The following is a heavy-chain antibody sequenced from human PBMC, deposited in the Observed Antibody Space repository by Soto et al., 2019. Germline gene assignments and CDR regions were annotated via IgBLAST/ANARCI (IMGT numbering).Heavy chain of an antibody. Sequence: ASVKVSCKASGYTFTSYGISWVRQAPGQGLEWMGWISVYIGNTNYVQKFQGRVTMTTDTATSTAYMELRSLRSDDTAMYYCARDDVGYCSNGVCYTKTLDYWGQGTLVTVYS. CDR2: ISVYIGNT. V-gene: IGHV1-18*01. CDR1: GYTFTSYG. CDR3: ARDDVGYCSNGVCYTKTLDY. J-gene: IGHJ4*02. D-gene: IGHD2-8*01.